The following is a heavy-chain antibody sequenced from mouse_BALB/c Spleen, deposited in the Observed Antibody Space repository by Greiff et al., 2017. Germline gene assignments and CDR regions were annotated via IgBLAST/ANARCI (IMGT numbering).Heavy chain of an antibody. CDR2: ISSGGSYT. CDR3: TRENYGSSYYFDY. Sequence: EVQLVESGGGLVKPGGSLKLSCAASGFTFSSYTMSWVRQTPEKRLEWVATISSGGSYTYYPDSVKGRFTISRDNAKNTLYLQMSSLKSEDTAMYCCTRENYGSSYYFDYWGQGTTLTVSS. CDR1: GFTFSSYT. D-gene: IGHD1-1*01. J-gene: IGHJ2*01. V-gene: IGHV5-6-4*01.